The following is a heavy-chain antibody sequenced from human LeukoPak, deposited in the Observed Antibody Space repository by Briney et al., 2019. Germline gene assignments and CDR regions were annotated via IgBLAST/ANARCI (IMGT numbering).Heavy chain of an antibody. Sequence: GGTLRLSCAASGFTLDDYGMSWVRQAPGKGLEWVSGISGDGGSTVYADSVKGRFTISSDNAKNSLYLQINSLRAEDTALYYCARGGYYGSGSYFSPLGYWGQGTLVTV. V-gene: IGHV3-20*04. J-gene: IGHJ4*02. CDR1: GFTLDDYG. D-gene: IGHD3-10*01. CDR2: ISGDGGST. CDR3: ARGGYYGSGSYFSPLGY.